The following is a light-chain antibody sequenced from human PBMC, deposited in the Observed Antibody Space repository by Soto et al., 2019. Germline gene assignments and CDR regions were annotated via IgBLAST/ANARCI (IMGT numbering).Light chain of an antibody. CDR2: GAS. J-gene: IGKJ4*01. Sequence: EIVLTQSPGTLSLSPGERATLSCRASQSVSRSYLAWYQQKPGQAPRLLIYGASSRATVIPDRFSGSGSGTDLTLTIIRLESDEFAVYYCQQYGGSPLLTFGGGTKLESK. CDR1: QSVSRSY. CDR3: QQYGGSPLLT. V-gene: IGKV3-20*01.